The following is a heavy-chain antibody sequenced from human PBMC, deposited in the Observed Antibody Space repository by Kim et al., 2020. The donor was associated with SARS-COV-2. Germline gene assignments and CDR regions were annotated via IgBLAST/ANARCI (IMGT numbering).Heavy chain of an antibody. Sequence: SETLSLTCNVSGGSISSSSYYWGWIRQPPGKGLEWIGSIYYSGSTYYNPSLKSRVSISVDTSKNQFSLTLSSVTAADTAAYYCARHFIAVAGPDYWGQGT. D-gene: IGHD6-19*01. CDR1: GGSISSSSYY. CDR3: ARHFIAVAGPDY. V-gene: IGHV4-39*01. J-gene: IGHJ4*02. CDR2: IYYSGST.